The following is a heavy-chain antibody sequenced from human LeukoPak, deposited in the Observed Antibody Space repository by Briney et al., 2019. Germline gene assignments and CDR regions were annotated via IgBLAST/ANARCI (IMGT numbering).Heavy chain of an antibody. Sequence: GGSLRLPCAASGFTFEDHGMSWVRQAPGKGLEWVSGINWDGGSTGYADSVKGRFTISGDNAKNSLYLQVNSLRAEDTALYYCAKDISKTTVTGFDYWGQGTLVTVSS. D-gene: IGHD4-17*01. V-gene: IGHV3-20*04. CDR3: AKDISKTTVTGFDY. J-gene: IGHJ4*02. CDR1: GFTFEDHG. CDR2: INWDGGST.